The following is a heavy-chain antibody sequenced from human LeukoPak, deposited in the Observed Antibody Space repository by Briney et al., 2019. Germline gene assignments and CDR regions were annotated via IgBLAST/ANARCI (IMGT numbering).Heavy chain of an antibody. CDR3: AWSRGVWEPFDY. D-gene: IGHD1-26*01. J-gene: IGHJ4*02. Sequence: PSETLSLTCTVSGGSISSYYWTWIRQPAGKGLEWIGRIFTSGSTSYNPSPKSRVTMSVDTAKNQFSLHLNSVTAADTAVYYCAWSRGVWEPFDYWGQGTLVTVSS. CDR1: GGSISSYY. CDR2: IFTSGST. V-gene: IGHV4-4*07.